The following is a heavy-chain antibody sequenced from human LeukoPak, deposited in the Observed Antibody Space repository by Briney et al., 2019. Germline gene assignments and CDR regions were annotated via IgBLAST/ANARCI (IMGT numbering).Heavy chain of an antibody. CDR3: ARDSGSGSPTGENLDY. Sequence: AGSLRLSCAASGFTFSSYAMHWVRQAPAKGLERVAVISYDGSNKYYSDSVKGRFTISRDNSKNTLYLQMNSVRAEDMAVYYCARDSGSGSPTGENLDYWGQGTLVTVSS. V-gene: IGHV3-30*04. CDR2: ISYDGSNK. D-gene: IGHD3-10*01. CDR1: GFTFSSYA. J-gene: IGHJ4*02.